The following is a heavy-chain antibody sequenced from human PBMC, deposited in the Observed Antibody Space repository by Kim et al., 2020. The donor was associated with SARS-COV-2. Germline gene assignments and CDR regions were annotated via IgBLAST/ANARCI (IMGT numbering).Heavy chain of an antibody. J-gene: IGHJ4*02. CDR3: ARGYSRGCFDY. Sequence: GGSLRLSCAASGFTFSIYGMHWVRQAPGKGLEWVAVISHDGSNKYYADSVKGRFTISRDNSKNTLYLQMNSLRAEDTAVYYCARGYSRGCFDYWGQGTLVTVSS. D-gene: IGHD6-19*01. CDR1: GFTFSIYG. V-gene: IGHV3-33*05. CDR2: ISHDGSNK.